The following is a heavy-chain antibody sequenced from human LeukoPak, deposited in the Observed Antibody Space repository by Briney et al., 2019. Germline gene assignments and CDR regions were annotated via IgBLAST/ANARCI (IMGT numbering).Heavy chain of an antibody. CDR3: AKVSGYDLGLGY. Sequence: GGSLRLSCAASGFTFSSYGMHWVRQAPGKGLEWVAVISYDGSNKYYADSVKGRFTISRDSSKNTLYLQMNSLRAEDTAVYYCAKVSGYDLGLGYWGQGTLVTVSS. CDR1: GFTFSSYG. CDR2: ISYDGSNK. D-gene: IGHD5-12*01. V-gene: IGHV3-30*18. J-gene: IGHJ4*02.